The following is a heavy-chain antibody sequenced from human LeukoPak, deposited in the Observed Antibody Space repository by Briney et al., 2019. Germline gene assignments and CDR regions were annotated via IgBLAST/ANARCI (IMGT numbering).Heavy chain of an antibody. CDR3: ARPYNWNHGQFDY. D-gene: IGHD1-20*01. V-gene: IGHV4-34*01. J-gene: IGHJ4*02. CDR2: INHSGST. CDR1: GGSLSGYY. Sequence: PSETLSLTCAVYGGSLSGYYWSWIRQPPGKGLEWIGEINHSGSTNYNPSLKSRVTISVDTSKNQFSLKLSSVTAADTAVYYCARPYNWNHGQFDYWGQGTLVTVSS.